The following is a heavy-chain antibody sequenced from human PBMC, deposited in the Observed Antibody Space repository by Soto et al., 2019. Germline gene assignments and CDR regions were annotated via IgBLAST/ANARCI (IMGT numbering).Heavy chain of an antibody. V-gene: IGHV1-18*01. J-gene: IGHJ6*02. D-gene: IGHD2-21*02. CDR2: ISPYNGNT. CDR1: GYTFRNYI. CDR3: ARYCAGNACYSRHYYAMDV. Sequence: QVQLVQSAGEVKKPGASAIVSCQASGYTFRNYIIAWLRQAPGQGLDGMGWISPYNGNTNYARQFRGRVTLTTDTSTSAAYLELRNLGSDDAATYYCARYCAGNACYSRHYYAMDVWGQGTTVSVSS.